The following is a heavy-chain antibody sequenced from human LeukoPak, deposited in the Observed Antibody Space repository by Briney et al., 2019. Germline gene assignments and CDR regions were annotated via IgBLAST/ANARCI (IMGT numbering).Heavy chain of an antibody. V-gene: IGHV4-34*01. CDR2: INHSGST. CDR1: GGSFSGYN. J-gene: IGHJ6*03. CDR3: ARGTMVRGVIILKKYYYYYMDV. D-gene: IGHD3-10*01. Sequence: SETLSFTCAVYGGSFSGYNWSWIRQPPGKELEWFGEINHSGSTNNNPSLKSRVTIAVDTSKNQFSLKLSSVTAADTAVYYCARGTMVRGVIILKKYYYYYMDVWGKGTTVTVSS.